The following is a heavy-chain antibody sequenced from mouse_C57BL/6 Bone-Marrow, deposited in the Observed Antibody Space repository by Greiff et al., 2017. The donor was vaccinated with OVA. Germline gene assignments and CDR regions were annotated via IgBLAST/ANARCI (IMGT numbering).Heavy chain of an antibody. V-gene: IGHV1-82*01. CDR1: GYAFSSSW. J-gene: IGHJ4*01. Sequence: QVQLQQSGPELVKPGASVKISCKASGYAFSSSWMNWVKQRPGKGLEWIGRIYPGDGDTNYNGKFKGKATLTADKSSSTAYMQLSSLTSEDSAVYFCARSDGSPYYYAMDYWGQGTSVTVSS. D-gene: IGHD1-1*01. CDR2: IYPGDGDT. CDR3: ARSDGSPYYYAMDY.